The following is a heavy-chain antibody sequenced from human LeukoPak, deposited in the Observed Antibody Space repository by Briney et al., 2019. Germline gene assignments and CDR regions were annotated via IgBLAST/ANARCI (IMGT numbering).Heavy chain of an antibody. D-gene: IGHD3-10*01. Sequence: SVKVSCKASGGTFSGYAISWVRQAPGQGLEWMGRIIPIFGTANYAQKFQGRVTITTDESTGKAYMELSSLRSEDTALYYCARGRVRGVIITPLDYWGQGSLVTVSS. CDR2: IIPIFGTA. CDR1: GGTFSGYA. J-gene: IGHJ4*02. CDR3: ARGRVRGVIITPLDY. V-gene: IGHV1-69*05.